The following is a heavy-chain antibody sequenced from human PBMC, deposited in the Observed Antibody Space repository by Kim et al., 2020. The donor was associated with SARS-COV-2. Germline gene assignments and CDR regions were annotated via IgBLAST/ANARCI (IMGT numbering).Heavy chain of an antibody. Sequence: GGSLRLSCAASGFTFSDYYMSWIRQAPGKGLEWVSYISSSSSYTNYADSVKGRFTISRDNAKNSLYLQMNSLRAEDTAVYYCARVGRLGELSLVKGAFDIWGQGTMVTVSS. D-gene: IGHD3-16*02. J-gene: IGHJ3*02. CDR2: ISSSSSYT. V-gene: IGHV3-11*06. CDR3: ARVGRLGELSLVKGAFDI. CDR1: GFTFSDYY.